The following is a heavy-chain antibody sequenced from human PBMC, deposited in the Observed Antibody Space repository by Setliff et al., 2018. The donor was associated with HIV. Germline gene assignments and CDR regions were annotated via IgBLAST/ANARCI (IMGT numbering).Heavy chain of an antibody. CDR2: INCENGDT. J-gene: IGHJ4*02. D-gene: IGHD3-10*01. V-gene: IGHV1-46*01. Sequence: ASVKVSCKTSGYTFTSYYVNWVRQAPGQGLEWMGIINCENGDTTYAQNFKDRVTVTRDTSTSTVYMDQSSLRPEDTAVYYCARESQTGTGSYLAWGQGTLVTVSS. CDR1: GYTFTSYY. CDR3: ARESQTGTGSYLA.